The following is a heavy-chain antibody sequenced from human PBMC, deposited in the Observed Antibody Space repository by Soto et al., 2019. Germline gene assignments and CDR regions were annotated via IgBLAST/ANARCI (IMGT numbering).Heavy chain of an antibody. Sequence: QLQLQESGPGLVKPSETLSLTCTVSGGSISSSSYYWGWIRQPPGKGLEWIGSIYYSGSTYYNPSLKSRGTISVDTSKNQFSLKLSSVTAADTAVYYCARQGRYYDFWRGLKGPDYWGQGTLVTVSS. V-gene: IGHV4-39*01. CDR3: ARQGRYYDFWRGLKGPDY. J-gene: IGHJ4*02. CDR1: GGSISSSSYY. D-gene: IGHD3-3*01. CDR2: IYYSGST.